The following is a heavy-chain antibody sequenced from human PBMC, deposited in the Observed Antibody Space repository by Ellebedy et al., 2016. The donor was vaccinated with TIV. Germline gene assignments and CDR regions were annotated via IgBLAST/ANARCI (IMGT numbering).Heavy chain of an antibody. Sequence: GESLKISCAASGFTFSSYSLNWVRQAPGKGLEWVAHIASRRSSTYYADSVKGRFTISRDNAKSSLYLQMNSLRDEDTAVYYCGRGYSYGSGSAGYWGQGTQVTVSS. CDR3: GRGYSYGSGSAGY. V-gene: IGHV3-48*02. D-gene: IGHD3-10*01. J-gene: IGHJ4*02. CDR2: IASRRSST. CDR1: GFTFSSYS.